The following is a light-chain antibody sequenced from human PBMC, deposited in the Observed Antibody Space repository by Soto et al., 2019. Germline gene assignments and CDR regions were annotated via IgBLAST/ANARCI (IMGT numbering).Light chain of an antibody. Sequence: DIPLTQCPAALPLPPRQTVXLXCRTSQTISSWLAWYQQKPGKAPKLLIYAASSLQSGVPSRFSGSRSGTDFTLTISSLQPEDFATYYCQQSYSTPQITFGQCTRMEVK. V-gene: IGKV1-39*01. CDR2: AAS. CDR3: QQSYSTPQIT. J-gene: IGKJ5*01. CDR1: QTISSW.